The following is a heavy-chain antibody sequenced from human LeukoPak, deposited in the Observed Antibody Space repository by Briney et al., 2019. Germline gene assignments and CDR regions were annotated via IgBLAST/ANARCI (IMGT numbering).Heavy chain of an antibody. Sequence: GGSLRLSCAASGFTFSSYWMHWVRQAPGKGLEWVSYISSGGSSIYYADSVKGRFTISRDNAKNSLYLQMNSLRAEDTAVYYCARRQFYYYGMDVWGQGTTVTVSS. CDR3: ARRQFYYYGMDV. CDR1: GFTFSSYW. V-gene: IGHV3-48*04. CDR2: ISSGGSSI. D-gene: IGHD5-24*01. J-gene: IGHJ6*02.